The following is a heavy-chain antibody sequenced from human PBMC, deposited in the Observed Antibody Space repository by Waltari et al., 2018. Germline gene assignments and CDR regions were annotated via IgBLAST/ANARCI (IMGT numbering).Heavy chain of an antibody. CDR2: ISWNSGSI. D-gene: IGHD4-17*01. J-gene: IGHJ4*02. V-gene: IGHV3-9*01. CDR1: GFTFDDYA. Sequence: EVQLVESGGGLVQPGRSLRLSCAASGFTFDDYAMHWVRQAPGKGLEWVSGISWNSGSIGYADSVKGRFTISRDNAKNSLYLQMNSLRAEDTALYYCAKEYGTTWRYYFDYWGQGTLVTVSS. CDR3: AKEYGTTWRYYFDY.